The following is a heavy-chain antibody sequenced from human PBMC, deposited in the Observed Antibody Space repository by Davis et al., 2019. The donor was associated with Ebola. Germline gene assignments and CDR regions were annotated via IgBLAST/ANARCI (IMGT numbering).Heavy chain of an antibody. CDR2: ISSNGGST. Sequence: GGSLRLSCSASGFTFSSYAMHWVRQAPGKGLEYVSAISSNGGSTYYADSVKGRFTISRDNSKNTLYLQMSSLRAEDTAVYYCARERGPYILGWFEPFDIWGQGTRVTVSS. J-gene: IGHJ3*02. CDR1: GFTFSSYA. V-gene: IGHV3-64D*06. D-gene: IGHD1-26*01. CDR3: ARERGPYILGWFEPFDI.